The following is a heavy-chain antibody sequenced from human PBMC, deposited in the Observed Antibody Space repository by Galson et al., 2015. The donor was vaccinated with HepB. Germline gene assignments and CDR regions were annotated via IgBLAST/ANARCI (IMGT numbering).Heavy chain of an antibody. CDR3: ATMGPTTNWGLDY. CDR1: GFTFSTYG. Sequence: SLRLSCAASGFTFSTYGMNWVRQAPGEGLEWVSSITSTSSTPYYTDSVKGRFTISRDNAKNSLYLQMNSLRAEDTALYYCATMGPTTNWGLDYWGQGTLVTVSS. CDR2: ITSTSSTP. V-gene: IGHV3-21*01. D-gene: IGHD1-26*01. J-gene: IGHJ4*02.